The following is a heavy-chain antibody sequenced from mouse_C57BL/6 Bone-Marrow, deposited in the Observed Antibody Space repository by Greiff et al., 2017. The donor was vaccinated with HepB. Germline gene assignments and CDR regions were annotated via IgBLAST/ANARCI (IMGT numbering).Heavy chain of an antibody. CDR1: GYTFTSYW. J-gene: IGHJ4*01. CDR3: ASSWYDEPYTMDY. D-gene: IGHD2-3*01. Sequence: QVQLQQPGAELVRPGSSVKLSCKASGYTFTSYWMHWVKQRPIQGLEWIGNIDPSDSETHYNQKFKDKATLTVDKSSSTAYMQLSRLTSEDSAVYYGASSWYDEPYTMDYECQGTSITVSS. CDR2: IDPSDSET. V-gene: IGHV1-52*01.